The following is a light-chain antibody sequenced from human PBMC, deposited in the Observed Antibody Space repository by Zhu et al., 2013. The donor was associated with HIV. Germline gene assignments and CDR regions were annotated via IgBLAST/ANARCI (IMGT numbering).Light chain of an antibody. CDR3: HQYGGLPPYS. CDR1: HYILNSH. CDR2: DAS. Sequence: EIVMTQSPVTLSLSPGERATLSCRASHYILNSHLAWYQQRPGQAPRLLIYDASSRAVGIPDRFSGSGSGIDFTLTISKLAPEDSAVYHCHQYGGLPPYSFGQGTKLEIK. V-gene: IGKV3-20*01. J-gene: IGKJ2*03.